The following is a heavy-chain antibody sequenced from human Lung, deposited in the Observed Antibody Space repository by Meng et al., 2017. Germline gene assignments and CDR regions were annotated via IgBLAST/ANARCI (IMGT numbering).Heavy chain of an antibody. CDR2: TYYRSKWYS. CDR1: GDSVASHRAA. J-gene: IGHJ5*01. D-gene: IGHD2-21*01. CDR3: TGVGHKNWFDS. V-gene: IGHV6-1*01. Sequence: VQRQPSLSSPVKPSPILPLTGAIAGDSVASHRAAWNWIRQSPSRGLEWLGRTYYRSKWYSDYATSVRSRITINADTSKNQFSLQLNSLTPEDTAVYYCTGVGHKNWFDSWGQGTLVTVSS.